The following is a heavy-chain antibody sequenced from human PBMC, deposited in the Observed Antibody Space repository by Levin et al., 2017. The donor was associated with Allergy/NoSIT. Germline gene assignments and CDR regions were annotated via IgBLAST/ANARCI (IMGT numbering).Heavy chain of an antibody. CDR3: ARDRRIAAAEYYYYYGMDV. V-gene: IGHV1-2*06. Sequence: GESLKISCKASGYTFTGYYMHWVRQAPGQGLEWMGRINPNSGGTNYAQKFQGRVTMTRDTSISTAYMELSRLRSDDTAVYYCARDRRIAAAEYYYYYGMDVWGQGTTVTVSS. CDR2: INPNSGGT. D-gene: IGHD6-13*01. CDR1: GYTFTGYY. J-gene: IGHJ6*02.